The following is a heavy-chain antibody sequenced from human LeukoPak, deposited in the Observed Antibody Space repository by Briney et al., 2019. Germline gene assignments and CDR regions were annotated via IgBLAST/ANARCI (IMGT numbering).Heavy chain of an antibody. CDR3: ARGGASSRYFDF. D-gene: IGHD6-13*01. J-gene: IGHJ4*02. V-gene: IGHV4-34*01. CDR2: IYHSGST. Sequence: SSETLSLTCAVYGGSFSGYYWSWIRQPPGKGLEWIGEIYHSGSTNYNPSLKSRVTISVDTSKNQFSLKLTSVTSADTAVYYCARGGASSRYFDFWGQGTLVTVSS. CDR1: GGSFSGYY.